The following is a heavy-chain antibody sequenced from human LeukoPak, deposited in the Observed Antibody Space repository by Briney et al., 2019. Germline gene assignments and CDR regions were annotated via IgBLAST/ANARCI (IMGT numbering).Heavy chain of an antibody. J-gene: IGHJ3*02. Sequence: PSETLSLTCAVYGGSFSGYYWSWIRQPPGKGLEWIGEINHSGGTNYNPSLKSRVTISVDTSKNQFSLKLNSVTPEDTAVYYCARLVSIPAANDAFDIWGQGTMVTVSS. V-gene: IGHV4-34*01. CDR3: ARLVSIPAANDAFDI. CDR1: GGSFSGYY. D-gene: IGHD2-2*01. CDR2: INHSGGT.